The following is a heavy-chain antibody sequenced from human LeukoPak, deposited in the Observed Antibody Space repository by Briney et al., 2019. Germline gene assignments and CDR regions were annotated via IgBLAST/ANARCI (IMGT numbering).Heavy chain of an antibody. CDR3: AELGITMIGGV. Sequence: GGSLRLSCAASGFTFSSYEMNWVRQAPGEWLEWVSYIISSVSTIYYADSVKGRFTISRDNAKNSLYLQMNSLRAEDTAVYYCAELGITMIGGVWGKGTTVTISS. V-gene: IGHV3-48*03. CDR2: IISSVSTI. D-gene: IGHD3-10*02. CDR1: GFTFSSYE. J-gene: IGHJ6*04.